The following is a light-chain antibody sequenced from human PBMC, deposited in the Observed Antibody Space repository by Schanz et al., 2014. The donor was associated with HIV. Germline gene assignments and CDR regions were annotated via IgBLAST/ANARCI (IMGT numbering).Light chain of an antibody. Sequence: QSALTQPASVSGSPGQSITISCTGTSSDVGAYNYVSWYQQHPGKAPKLMIFDVNSRPSGVSDRFSGSKSGNAASLTISSLQTDDEGDYYCSSYTTNRTMAFGGGTQLTVL. J-gene: IGLJ2*01. CDR1: SSDVGAYNY. V-gene: IGLV2-14*03. CDR3: SSYTTNRTMA. CDR2: DVN.